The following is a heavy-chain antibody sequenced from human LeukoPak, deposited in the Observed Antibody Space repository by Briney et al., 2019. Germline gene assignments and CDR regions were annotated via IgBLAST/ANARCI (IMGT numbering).Heavy chain of an antibody. CDR2: IYYSGST. J-gene: IGHJ5*02. CDR1: GGSISSYY. V-gene: IGHV4-59*08. Sequence: SETLSLTCTVSGGSISSYYWSWIRQPPGKGLEWIGYIYYSGSTNYNPSLKSRVTISVDTSKNQFSLKLSSVTAADTAVYYCAGQPSSWFDPWGQGTLVTVSS. CDR3: AGQPSSWFDP.